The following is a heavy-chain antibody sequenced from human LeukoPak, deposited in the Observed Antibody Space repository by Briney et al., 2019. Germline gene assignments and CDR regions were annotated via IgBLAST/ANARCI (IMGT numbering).Heavy chain of an antibody. CDR2: ITWNGGST. CDR1: GFIFDDYG. CDR3: AKAKRWLEAFKM. Sequence: GGSLRLSCAASGFIFDDYGMSWVRQAPGKGLEWVSGITWNGGSTVCADSVKGRFTISRDNAKNSLYLQKKSVKAQETALYYCAKAKRWLEAFKMRGEGKMVTVYS. J-gene: IGHJ3*02. V-gene: IGHV3-20*04. D-gene: IGHD5-24*01.